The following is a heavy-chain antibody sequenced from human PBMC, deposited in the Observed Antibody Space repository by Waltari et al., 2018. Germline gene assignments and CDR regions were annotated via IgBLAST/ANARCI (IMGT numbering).Heavy chain of an antibody. CDR2: IYYSGST. V-gene: IGHV4-31*03. CDR3: ARVNIVGAVDY. Sequence: QVQLQESGPGLVKPSQTLSLTCTVSGGSISSGGYYWCWIRQHPGKGLEWVGSIYYSGSTYYNPSLKSRVTISVDTSKNQFSLKLSSVTAADTAVYYCARVNIVGAVDYWGQGTLVTVSS. CDR1: GGSISSGGYY. J-gene: IGHJ4*02. D-gene: IGHD1-26*01.